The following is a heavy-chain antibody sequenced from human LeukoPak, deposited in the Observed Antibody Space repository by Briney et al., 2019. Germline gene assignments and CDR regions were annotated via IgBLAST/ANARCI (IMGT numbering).Heavy chain of an antibody. Sequence: PSETLSLTCAVYGGSFSGYSWSWIRQPPEKGPEWIGGINHSGSTTYNPSLTSRVTISVDTSKNQFSLKLSSVTAADTAVYYCARVPYYYDILPGYLPTYFDYWGQGTLVTVSS. D-gene: IGHD3-9*01. CDR2: INHSGST. J-gene: IGHJ4*02. CDR1: GGSFSGYS. CDR3: ARVPYYYDILPGYLPTYFDY. V-gene: IGHV4-34*01.